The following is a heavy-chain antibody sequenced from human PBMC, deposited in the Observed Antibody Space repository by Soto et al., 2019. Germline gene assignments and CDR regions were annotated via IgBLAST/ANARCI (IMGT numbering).Heavy chain of an antibody. V-gene: IGHV1-69*12. J-gene: IGHJ6*02. CDR1: GGTFSSYA. CDR2: IIPIFGTA. CDR3: ARDRQRYCSGGSCRTYYYYYGMDV. Sequence: QVQLVQSGAEVKKPGSSVKVSCKASGGTFSSYAISWVRQAPGQGLEWMGGIIPIFGTANYAQKFQGRVTIHANESPSTAYRELSSLRSEETAVYYCARDRQRYCSGGSCRTYYYYYGMDVWGQGTTVTVSS. D-gene: IGHD2-15*01.